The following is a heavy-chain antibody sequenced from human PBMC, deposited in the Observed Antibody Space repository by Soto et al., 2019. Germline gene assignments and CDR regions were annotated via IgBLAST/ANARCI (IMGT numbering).Heavy chain of an antibody. J-gene: IGHJ4*02. CDR3: AREDSIIIPAVSDF. CDR2: ISKSDYT. Sequence: PGGSLRLSCTVSGFAFNNYGINWVRQAPGKGLEWVSSISKSDYTYYSDSVTGRFTISRDNAKNSVPLQMNTLRVEDTAVYYCAREDSIIIPAVSDFWGQGTLVTVSS. D-gene: IGHD2-2*01. CDR1: GFAFNNYG. V-gene: IGHV3-21*01.